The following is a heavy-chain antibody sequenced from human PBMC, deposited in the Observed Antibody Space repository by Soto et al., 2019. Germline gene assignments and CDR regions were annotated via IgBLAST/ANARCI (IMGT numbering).Heavy chain of an antibody. J-gene: IGHJ4*02. V-gene: IGHV1-18*04. CDR2: ISPYNGTT. CDR3: ARVDDYVWGSFRP. D-gene: IGHD3-16*02. Sequence: GASVKVSCKASGYTFTTHGISWVRQAPGQGLEWMGWISPYNGTTTYAQKVQGRVTMTTDTSTSTAYMELRGLRSDDTAVYYCARVDDYVWGSFRPWGQGTQVTVSS. CDR1: GYTFTTHG.